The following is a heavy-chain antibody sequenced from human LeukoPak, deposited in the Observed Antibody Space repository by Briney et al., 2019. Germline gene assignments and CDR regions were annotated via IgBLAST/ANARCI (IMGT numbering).Heavy chain of an antibody. Sequence: SSETLSLTCTVSGGSISSSSYYWGWIRQPPGKGLEWIGSIYYSGSTYYNPSLKSRVTISVDTSKNQFSLKLSSVTAADTAVYYCARDRTVQDRTQAHHAFDIWGQGTMVTVSS. CDR1: GGSISSSSYY. CDR3: ARDRTVQDRTQAHHAFDI. V-gene: IGHV4-39*02. J-gene: IGHJ3*02. D-gene: IGHD3/OR15-3a*01. CDR2: IYYSGST.